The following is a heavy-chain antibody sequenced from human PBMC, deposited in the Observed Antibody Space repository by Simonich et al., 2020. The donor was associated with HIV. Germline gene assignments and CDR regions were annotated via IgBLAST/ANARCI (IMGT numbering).Heavy chain of an antibody. D-gene: IGHD3-22*01. V-gene: IGHV1-24*01. CDR1: GYTLTELS. CDR2: VNPEEGET. J-gene: IGHJ3*01. Sequence: QVQLVQSGAEVKKPGASVKVSCKVSGYTLTELSMHWVRQAPGKGVEWMGGVNPEEGETIYAQKFQGRVTMTEDSSTDPAHMELSSLTSEDTAVYFCAAVKYYYDSSGFSYDGVDVWGQGTMVTVSS. CDR3: AAVKYYYDSSGFSYDGVDV.